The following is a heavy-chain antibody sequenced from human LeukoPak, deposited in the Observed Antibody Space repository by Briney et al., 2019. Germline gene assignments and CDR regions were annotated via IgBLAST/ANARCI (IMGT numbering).Heavy chain of an antibody. J-gene: IGHJ4*02. CDR3: ARDSPRQGYQLLSRSWLDY. Sequence: GASVKLSCTASGGTFSSYAISWVREAPGQGLGWMGGFIPIFGTANYAQKFEGRGTITAAESTSTAYMELSSLRSEDTAVYYCARDSPRQGYQLLSRSWLDYWGQGTLVTVSS. D-gene: IGHD2-2*01. CDR1: GGTFSSYA. V-gene: IGHV1-69*13. CDR2: FIPIFGTA.